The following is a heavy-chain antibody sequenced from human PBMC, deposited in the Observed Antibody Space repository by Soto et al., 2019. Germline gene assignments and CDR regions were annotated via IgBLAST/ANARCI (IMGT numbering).Heavy chain of an antibody. J-gene: IGHJ6*02. CDR2: INPKSGGT. CDR3: ARGDSTDCSNGVCSFFYNHDMDV. D-gene: IGHD2-8*01. Sequence: VASVKVSCEASGYSFTDYHIHWVRQAPGQGLEWLGRINPKSGGTSTAQKFQGWVTMTTDTSISTASMELTRLTSDDTAIYYCARGDSTDCSNGVCSFFYNHDMDVWGQGTTVTVSS. V-gene: IGHV1-2*04. CDR1: GYSFTDYH.